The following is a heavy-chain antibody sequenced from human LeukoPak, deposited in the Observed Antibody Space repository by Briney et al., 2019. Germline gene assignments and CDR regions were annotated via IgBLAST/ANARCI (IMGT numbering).Heavy chain of an antibody. V-gene: IGHV4-39*01. Sequence: SETLSLTCTVSGGSISSSSYYWGWIRQPPGKGLEWIGSIYYSGSTYYNPSLKSRVTISVDTSKNQFSLELSSVTAADTAVYNCARHPVAGSTLDYWGQGTLVTVSS. D-gene: IGHD6-19*01. J-gene: IGHJ4*02. CDR2: IYYSGST. CDR1: GGSISSSSYY. CDR3: ARHPVAGSTLDY.